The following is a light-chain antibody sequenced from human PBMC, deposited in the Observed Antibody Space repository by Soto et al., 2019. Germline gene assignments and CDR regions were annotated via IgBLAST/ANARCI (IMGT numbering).Light chain of an antibody. J-gene: IGLJ3*02. CDR2: DVS. CDR1: SSDVGGYNY. Sequence: QSALTQPASVSGSPGQSITISFPGTSSDVGGYNYVSWYQQHPGKAPKLMIYDVSNRPSGVSNRFSGSKSGNTASLTISGLQAEDEADYYCSSYTSSSTLWVFGGGTKLTVL. CDR3: SSYTSSSTLWV. V-gene: IGLV2-14*01.